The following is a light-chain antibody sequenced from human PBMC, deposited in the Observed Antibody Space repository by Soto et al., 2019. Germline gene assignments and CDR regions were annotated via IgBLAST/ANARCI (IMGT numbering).Light chain of an antibody. J-gene: IGLJ2*01. CDR3: QSYDSSLSAVV. CDR2: GNS. V-gene: IGLV1-40*01. CDR1: SSNIGAGYD. Sequence: QSVLTQPPSVSGAPGQRVTISCTGSSSNIGAGYDVKWYHQLPGTAPKLLIHGNSNRPSGVPDRFSGSKSGTSASLAITGLQAEDEADYYCQSYDSSLSAVVFGGGTKLTVL.